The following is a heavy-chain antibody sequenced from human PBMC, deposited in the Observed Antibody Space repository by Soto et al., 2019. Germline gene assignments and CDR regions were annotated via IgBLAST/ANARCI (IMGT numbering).Heavy chain of an antibody. D-gene: IGHD3-16*01. V-gene: IGHV3-30*02. Sequence: PGGSLRLSCAASGITFRNSGMHYVRQAPGKGLEWVAVLRYDGSNKYFADSVKGRFTISRDNPKNTLYLQMNSLRAEDTTVCDCAKAAPITVPYFDDWGQGTLVTVSS. CDR2: LRYDGSNK. CDR3: AKAAPITVPYFDD. CDR1: GITFRNSG. J-gene: IGHJ4*02.